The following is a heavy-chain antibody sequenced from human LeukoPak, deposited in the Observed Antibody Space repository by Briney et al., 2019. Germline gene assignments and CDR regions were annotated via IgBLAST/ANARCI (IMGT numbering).Heavy chain of an antibody. CDR2: IYYSGTT. J-gene: IGHJ4*02. V-gene: IGHV4-59*01. CDR1: GFTFSSYS. Sequence: PGGSLRLSCAASGFTFSSYSMNWVRQAPGKGLEWIAFIYYSGTTNYSPSLRSRVTISVDTSKNQFSLKLNSVTAADTAMYYCARDRGSLGGFDYWGQGTLVTVSS. D-gene: IGHD3-16*01. CDR3: ARDRGSLGGFDY.